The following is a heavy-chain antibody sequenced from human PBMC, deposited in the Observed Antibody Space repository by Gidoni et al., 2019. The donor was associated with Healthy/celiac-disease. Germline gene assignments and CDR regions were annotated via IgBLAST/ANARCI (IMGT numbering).Heavy chain of an antibody. CDR3: AREGEGGAPYFDY. D-gene: IGHD1-26*01. J-gene: IGHJ4*02. V-gene: IGHV3-21*01. CDR2: ISSGSTYI. Sequence: VQLVESGGGLVKPGGSLRLSCAASRFTFINYSMNWGRQAPGKGLEWVSSISSGSTYIYYADSGKGRFTISRDNAKNSLYLQMNSLRAEDTAVYYCAREGEGGAPYFDYWGQGTLVTVSS. CDR1: RFTFINYS.